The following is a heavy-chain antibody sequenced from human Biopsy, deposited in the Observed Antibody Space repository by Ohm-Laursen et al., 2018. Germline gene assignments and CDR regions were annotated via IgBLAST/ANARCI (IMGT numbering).Heavy chain of an antibody. Sequence: SVKVSCKASGDSFSNYAISWVRQAPGQGLEWMGRIIPILGIPNIAQKFQARVTITADVPTSTVYMELSSLTSEDTAVYYCARAGRDGYNWDYFDFGGQGTRVTVSS. J-gene: IGHJ4*02. D-gene: IGHD5-24*01. V-gene: IGHV1-69*04. CDR2: IIPILGIP. CDR3: ARAGRDGYNWDYFDF. CDR1: GDSFSNYA.